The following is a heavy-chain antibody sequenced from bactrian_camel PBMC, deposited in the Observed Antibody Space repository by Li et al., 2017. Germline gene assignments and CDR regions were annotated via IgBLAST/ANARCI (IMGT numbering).Heavy chain of an antibody. CDR2: IYPRT. CDR1: GATISSRC. CDR3: AVQFLEASCARVHAIDD. D-gene: IGHD4*01. Sequence: HVQLVESGGGSVQAGGSLRLSRAASGATISSRCMGWFRQAPGKEREAVATIYPRTTASVEGRFVISKDTATDTVYLHMNSLRPEDTAMYYCAVQFLEASCARVHAIDDWGQGTQVTVS. V-gene: IGHV3S53*01. J-gene: IGHJ4*01.